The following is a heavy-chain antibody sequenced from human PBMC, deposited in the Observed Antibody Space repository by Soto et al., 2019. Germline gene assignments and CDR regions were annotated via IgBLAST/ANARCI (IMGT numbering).Heavy chain of an antibody. D-gene: IGHD2-15*01. V-gene: IGHV1-69*06. CDR2: IIPIFGTA. CDR1: GGTFSIYA. CDR3: ARDKILASYFDY. Sequence: SVKVSCKASGGTFSIYAISCVRQAPGQGLEWMGGIIPIFGTANYAQKFQGRVTITADKSTSTAYMELSSLRSEDTAVYYCARDKILASYFDYWGQGTLVTVSS. J-gene: IGHJ4*02.